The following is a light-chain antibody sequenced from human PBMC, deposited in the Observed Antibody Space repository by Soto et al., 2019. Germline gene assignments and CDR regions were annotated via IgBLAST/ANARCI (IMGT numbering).Light chain of an antibody. V-gene: IGKV4-1*01. J-gene: IGKJ4*01. CDR3: QQYGSSPLLT. Sequence: DTVMTQSPDSLAVSLGERATINCKSSQSVLYSSTNKNYLAWYQKKPGQPPTLLIYWASTRESGVPDRFSGSGSGTDFTLTISRLEPEDFAVYYCQQYGSSPLLTFGGGTKVEIK. CDR1: QSVLYSSTNKNY. CDR2: WAS.